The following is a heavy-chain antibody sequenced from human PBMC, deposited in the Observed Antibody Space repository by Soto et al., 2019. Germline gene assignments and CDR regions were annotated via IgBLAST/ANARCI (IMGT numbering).Heavy chain of an antibody. Sequence: LGESLKISCKGSGYSFTIYWIGWVRQMPGKGLEWMGIIYPGDSDTRYSPSFQGQVTISADKSISTAYLQWSSLKASDTAMYYCARCRGSGSYYPVNFDYWGQGTLVTVSS. CDR1: GYSFTIYW. D-gene: IGHD3-10*01. V-gene: IGHV5-51*01. CDR2: IYPGDSDT. J-gene: IGHJ4*02. CDR3: ARCRGSGSYYPVNFDY.